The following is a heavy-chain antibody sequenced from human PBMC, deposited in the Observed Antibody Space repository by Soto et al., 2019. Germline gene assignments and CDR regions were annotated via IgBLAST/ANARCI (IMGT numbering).Heavy chain of an antibody. CDR3: AREGYCSGGSCYRGYYYYYGMDV. Sequence: ASVKVSCKASGGTFSSYAISWVLQAPGQGREWMGGIIPIFGTANYAQKFQGRVTITADESTSTAYMELSSLRSEDTAVYYCAREGYCSGGSCYRGYYYYYGMDVWGQGXTVTVYS. V-gene: IGHV1-69*13. CDR1: GGTFSSYA. J-gene: IGHJ6*02. D-gene: IGHD2-15*01. CDR2: IIPIFGTA.